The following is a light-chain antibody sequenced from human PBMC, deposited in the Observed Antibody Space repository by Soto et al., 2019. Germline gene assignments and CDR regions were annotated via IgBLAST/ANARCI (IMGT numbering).Light chain of an antibody. CDR2: RAS. V-gene: IGKV3-15*01. CDR1: QSVGSN. Sequence: VLTQSPSTLSVSEGERATLSCRASQSVGSNVAWYRQTSGQAPRLLIYRASVRATGVPAKFSGSGSGTDFTLTISGLQSEDFGVYYCQQYDYWWTFGQGTKVDIK. CDR3: QQYDYWWT. J-gene: IGKJ1*01.